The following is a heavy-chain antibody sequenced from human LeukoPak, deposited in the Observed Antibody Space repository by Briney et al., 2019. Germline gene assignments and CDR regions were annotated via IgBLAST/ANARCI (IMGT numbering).Heavy chain of an antibody. CDR3: PRDGQGHIVATIDLDYYYGMDV. D-gene: IGHD5-12*01. V-gene: IGHV1-18*01. J-gene: IGHJ6*02. CDR1: VYTFTSYG. CDR2: ISAYSGNT. Sequence: GASVKVSFKASVYTFTSYGISWVRQAPGQGLEWVGWISAYSGNTNYVHKHQGRVTMTTDTSTTTAYMELRSLRSDDTAGYYRPRDGQGHIVATIDLDYYYGMDVWGQGTTVTVSS.